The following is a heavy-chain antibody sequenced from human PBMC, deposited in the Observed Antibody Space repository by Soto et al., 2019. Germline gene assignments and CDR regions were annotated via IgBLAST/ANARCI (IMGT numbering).Heavy chain of an antibody. J-gene: IGHJ4*02. CDR3: ARRLPPMDTTMGHVDY. CDR1: GGSISSSSYY. CDR2: IYYSGST. V-gene: IGHV4-39*01. Sequence: PSETLSLTCTVSGGSISSSSYYWGWIRQPPGKGLEWIGDIYYSGSTYYNPSLKSRVTISVDTSKNQFSLKLSSVTAADTAVYYCARRLPPMDTTMGHVDYWGQGSLVTVSS. D-gene: IGHD5-18*01.